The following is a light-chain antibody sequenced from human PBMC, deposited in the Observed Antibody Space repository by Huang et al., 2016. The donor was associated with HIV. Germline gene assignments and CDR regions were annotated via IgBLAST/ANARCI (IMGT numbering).Light chain of an antibody. CDR2: DAS. Sequence: AIQLTQSPSSLSASVGDRVTITCRASQGISSALAWYQQKPGKAPKLLIYDASSLESGVPSRFSGSGSGTDFTLTISSLQPEDFVTYYCQQFNNYLTFGQGTRLEIK. CDR1: QGISSA. J-gene: IGKJ5*01. CDR3: QQFNNYLT. V-gene: IGKV1D-13*01.